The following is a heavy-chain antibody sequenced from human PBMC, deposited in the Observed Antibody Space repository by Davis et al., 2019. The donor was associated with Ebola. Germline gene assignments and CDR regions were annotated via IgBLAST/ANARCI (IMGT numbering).Heavy chain of an antibody. CDR2: ISSSSSTI. CDR3: ARGGPFGGIVPPNY. Sequence: GESLKISCAASGFTFSSYSMNWVRQAPGKGLEWVSYISSSSSTIYYADSVKGRFTISRDNAKNSLYLQMNSLRAEDTAVYYCARGGPFGGIVPPNYWGQGTLVTVSS. J-gene: IGHJ4*02. D-gene: IGHD3-16*01. V-gene: IGHV3-48*04. CDR1: GFTFSSYS.